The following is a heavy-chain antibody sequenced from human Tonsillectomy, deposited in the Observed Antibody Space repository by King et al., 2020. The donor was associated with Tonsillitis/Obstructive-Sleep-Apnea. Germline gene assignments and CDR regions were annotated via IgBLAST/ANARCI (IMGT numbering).Heavy chain of an antibody. D-gene: IGHD1-7*01. V-gene: IGHV4-34*01. CDR3: ARSSWNYGYYYYMDV. CDR1: GGSFSGYY. CDR2: INQSGST. J-gene: IGHJ6*03. Sequence: VQLQQWGAGLLKPSETLTLTCAVYGGSFSGYYWSWIRQPRGKGLEWSGEINQSGSTNYNPSVKSRVTISVDTSKNQFSLKLRSVTAADTAVYYCARSSWNYGYYYYMDVWGKGTTVTVSS.